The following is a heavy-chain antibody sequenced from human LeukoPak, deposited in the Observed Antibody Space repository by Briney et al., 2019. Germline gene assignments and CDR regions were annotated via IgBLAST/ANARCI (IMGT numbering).Heavy chain of an antibody. CDR2: IRPGDSAK. D-gene: IGHD6-13*01. CDR3: AKDLGGYSSSWNNLFSPPA. Sequence: TGGSLRLSCTAFGFSFNKYPMNWVRQAPGKGLEWVSNIRPGDSAKTYADSVRGRFTISRDNAKNSLYLQMNSLRAEDTALYYCAKDLGGYSSSWNNLFSPPAWGQGTLVTVSS. CDR1: GFSFNKYP. J-gene: IGHJ5*02. V-gene: IGHV3-48*04.